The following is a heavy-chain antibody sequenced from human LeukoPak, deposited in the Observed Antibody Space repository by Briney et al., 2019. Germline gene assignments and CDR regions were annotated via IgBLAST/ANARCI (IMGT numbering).Heavy chain of an antibody. Sequence: QPGGSLRLSCAASGFTFSSYAMHWVRQAPGKGLEYVSAISSNGGSTYYANSVKGRFTISRDNSKNTLYLQMGSLRAEDMAVHYCARGYSYGFFDYWGQGTLVTVSS. CDR1: GFTFSSYA. CDR2: ISSNGGST. J-gene: IGHJ4*02. CDR3: ARGYSYGFFDY. D-gene: IGHD5-18*01. V-gene: IGHV3-64*01.